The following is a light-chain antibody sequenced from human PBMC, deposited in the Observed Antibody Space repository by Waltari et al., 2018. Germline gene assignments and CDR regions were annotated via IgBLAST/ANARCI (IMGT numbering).Light chain of an antibody. Sequence: DIQMTQSPSSMSASVGDRVSITCQASQDINNYLSWYQQKPGKAPKLLIYDASNLETGVPSRFSGSESGTDFTFTINSLHPEDIATYYCQQYKSLPRTFGQGTKVQVK. CDR2: DAS. J-gene: IGKJ1*01. V-gene: IGKV1-33*01. CDR1: QDINNY. CDR3: QQYKSLPRT.